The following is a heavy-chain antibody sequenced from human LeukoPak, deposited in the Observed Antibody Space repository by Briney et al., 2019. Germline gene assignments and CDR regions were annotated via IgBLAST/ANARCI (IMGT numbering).Heavy chain of an antibody. CDR2: MNPNSGNT. Sequence: ASVKVSCKASGYTFTSYDINWVRQATGQGLEWMGWMNPNSGNTGYAQKFQGRVTMTRNTSISTAYMELSSLRSEDTAVYYCARGRTMADAFDIWGQGTMVIVSS. J-gene: IGHJ3*02. D-gene: IGHD3-10*01. CDR1: GYTFTSYD. V-gene: IGHV1-8*01. CDR3: ARGRTMADAFDI.